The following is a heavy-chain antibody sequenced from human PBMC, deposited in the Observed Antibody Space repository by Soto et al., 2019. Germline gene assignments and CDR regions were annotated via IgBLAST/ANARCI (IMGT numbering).Heavy chain of an antibody. Sequence: ASVKVSCKASGYTLTELSMHWVRQAPGKGLEWMGGFDPEDGETIYAQKFQGRVTMTEDTSTDTAYMELSSLRSEDTAVYYCATSDRYNWNETIYYYYYYGMDVWGQGTTVTVSS. V-gene: IGHV1-24*01. J-gene: IGHJ6*02. CDR2: FDPEDGET. CDR3: ATSDRYNWNETIYYYYYYGMDV. CDR1: GYTLTELS. D-gene: IGHD1-1*01.